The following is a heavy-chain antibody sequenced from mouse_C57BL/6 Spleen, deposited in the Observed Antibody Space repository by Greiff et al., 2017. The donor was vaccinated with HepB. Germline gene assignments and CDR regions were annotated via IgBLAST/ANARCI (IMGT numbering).Heavy chain of an antibody. D-gene: IGHD2-5*01. V-gene: IGHV2-2*01. Sequence: VQLKESGPGLVQPSQSLSITCTVSGFSFTSYGVHWVRQSPGKGLEWLGVIWSGGSTDYNAAFISRLSISKDNSKSQVFFKMNSLQADDTAIYYCARKGDSNYVDYAMDYWGQGTSVTVSS. J-gene: IGHJ4*01. CDR3: ARKGDSNYVDYAMDY. CDR2: IWSGGST. CDR1: GFSFTSYG.